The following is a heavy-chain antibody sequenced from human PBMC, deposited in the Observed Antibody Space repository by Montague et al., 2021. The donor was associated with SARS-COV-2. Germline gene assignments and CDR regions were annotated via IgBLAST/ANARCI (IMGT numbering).Heavy chain of an antibody. V-gene: IGHV2-70*11. CDR3: ARIRYDILTGYQTLFDY. Sequence: PPLVKPTQTLTLTCTFSGFSLSTSGMCVSWIRQPPGKALEWLARIDWDDDKYYSTSLKTRLTISKDTSENQVVLTMTNMDPVDTATYYCARIRYDILTGYQTLFDYWGQGTLVTVSS. J-gene: IGHJ4*02. CDR2: IDWDDDK. D-gene: IGHD3-9*01. CDR1: GFSLSTSGMC.